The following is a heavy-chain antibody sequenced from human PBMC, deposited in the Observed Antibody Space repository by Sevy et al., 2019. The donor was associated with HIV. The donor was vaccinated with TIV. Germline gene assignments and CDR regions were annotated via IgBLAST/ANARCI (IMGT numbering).Heavy chain of an antibody. Sequence: GESLMISCKGSGYSFTNYWIAWVRQMPGKGLEWMGIIYPGDSHTRYSPSFEGQVSISADKAINTAYLQWRSLKASDTATYYCATGCSDGSCYSAFDYWGQGTLVTVSS. D-gene: IGHD2-15*01. CDR3: ATGCSDGSCYSAFDY. CDR1: GYSFTNYW. CDR2: IYPGDSHT. V-gene: IGHV5-51*01. J-gene: IGHJ4*02.